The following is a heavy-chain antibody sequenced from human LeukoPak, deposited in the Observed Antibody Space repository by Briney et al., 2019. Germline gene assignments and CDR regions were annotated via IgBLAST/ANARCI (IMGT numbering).Heavy chain of an antibody. Sequence: NPSETLSLACAVYGGSFSGYYWSWIRQPPGKGLEWIGEINHSGSTNYNPSLKSRVTISVDTSKNQFSLKLSSVSAADTAVYYCARFGPYYDSSGYYYSRYYGMDVWGQGTTVTVSS. V-gene: IGHV4-34*01. CDR1: GGSFSGYY. CDR2: INHSGST. D-gene: IGHD3-22*01. J-gene: IGHJ6*02. CDR3: ARFGPYYDSSGYYYSRYYGMDV.